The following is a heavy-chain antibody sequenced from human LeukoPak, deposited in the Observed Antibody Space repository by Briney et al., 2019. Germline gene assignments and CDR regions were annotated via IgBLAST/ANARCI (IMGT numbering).Heavy chain of an antibody. D-gene: IGHD6-13*01. CDR1: GYSIGSGYY. V-gene: IGHV4-38-2*02. Sequence: SETLSLTCTVSGYSIGSGYYWGWIQQPPGKGLEWIGSIYNSGSTYYNPSLKSRVTISVDTSKSQFSLKLSSVTAADTAVYYCARAYHSSWYLNWFDPWGQGTLVTVSS. CDR2: IYNSGST. J-gene: IGHJ5*02. CDR3: ARAYHSSWYLNWFDP.